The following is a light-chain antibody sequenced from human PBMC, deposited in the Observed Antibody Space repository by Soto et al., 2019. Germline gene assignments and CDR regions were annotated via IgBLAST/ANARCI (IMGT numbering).Light chain of an antibody. CDR1: QSLSGDY. V-gene: IGKV3-20*01. CDR3: QKYDTFPRT. Sequence: EIVLTQSPGTLSLSPGDRATLSCRASQSLSGDYLAWYQQKPGQPPRLLIYGASRRATDIPARFSGSGSGTDFALTISRLEPADFAVYFCQKYDTFPRTFGPGTKVE. CDR2: GAS. J-gene: IGKJ1*01.